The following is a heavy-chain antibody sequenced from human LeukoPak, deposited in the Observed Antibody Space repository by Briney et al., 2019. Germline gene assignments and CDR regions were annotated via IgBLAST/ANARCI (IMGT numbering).Heavy chain of an antibody. V-gene: IGHV1-69*01. CDR1: GGTFSSYA. CDR2: IIPIFGTA. CDR3: ARGRGYSYGSYYYYGMDV. J-gene: IGHJ6*02. Sequence: SVKVSCKASGGTFSSYAISWVRQAPGQGLEWMGGIIPIFGTANYEQKFEGRVTITADESTSTAYMELSSLRSEDTAVYYCARGRGYSYGSYYYYGMDVWGQGTTVTVSS. D-gene: IGHD5-18*01.